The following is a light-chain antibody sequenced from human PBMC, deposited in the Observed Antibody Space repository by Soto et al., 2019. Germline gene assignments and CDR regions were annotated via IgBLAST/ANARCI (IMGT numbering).Light chain of an antibody. V-gene: IGLV2-14*01. J-gene: IGLJ1*01. CDR1: SSDVGGYDY. CDR2: DVS. CDR3: SSYTSSSTSCV. Sequence: QSALTQPASVSGSHGQSITISCTGSSSDVGGYDYVSWYQQHPGKPPKLMIYDVSNRPSGVSDRFSGSKSGNTASLTISGLQAEDEADYYCSSYTSSSTSCVFGTGTKVTVL.